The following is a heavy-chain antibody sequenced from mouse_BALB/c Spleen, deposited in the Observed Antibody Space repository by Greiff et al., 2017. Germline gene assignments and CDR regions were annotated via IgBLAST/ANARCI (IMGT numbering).Heavy chain of an antibody. J-gene: IGHJ4*01. CDR3: ARNIDYYGSSYAMDY. V-gene: IGHV1-4*01. CDR2: INPSSGYT. Sequence: VKLVESGAELARPGASVKMSCKASGYTFTSYTMHWVKQRPGQGLEWIGYINPSSGYTNYNQKFKDKATLTADKSSITAYMQLSSLTSEDSAVYYCARNIDYYGSSYAMDYWGQGTSVTVSS. CDR1: GYTFTSYT. D-gene: IGHD1-1*01.